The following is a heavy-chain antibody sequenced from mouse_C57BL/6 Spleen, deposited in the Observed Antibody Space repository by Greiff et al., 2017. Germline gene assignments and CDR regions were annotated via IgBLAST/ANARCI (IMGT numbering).Heavy chain of an antibody. CDR3: ARTITVVRAMDY. Sequence: QVQLQQPGAELVRPGSSVKLSCKASGYTFTSYWMDWVKQRPGQGLEWIGNIYPSDSETHYNQKFKDKATLTVDESSSTAYMQLSSLTSEDSAVYYCARTITVVRAMDYWGQGTSVTVSS. CDR1: GYTFTSYW. V-gene: IGHV1-61*01. J-gene: IGHJ4*01. CDR2: IYPSDSET. D-gene: IGHD1-1*01.